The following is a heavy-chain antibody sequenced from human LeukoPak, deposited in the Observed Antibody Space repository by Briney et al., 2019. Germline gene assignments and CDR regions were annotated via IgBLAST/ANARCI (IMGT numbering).Heavy chain of an antibody. J-gene: IGHJ4*02. CDR3: ASQGTTDLSNDY. V-gene: IGHV1-69*06. CDR2: IIPIFGTA. D-gene: IGHD4-17*01. CDR1: GGTFSSYA. Sequence: ASAKVSCKASGGTFSSYAISWVRQAPGQGLEWMGGIIPIFGTANYAQKFQGRVTITADKSTSTAYMELSSLRSEDTAVYYCASQGTTDLSNDYWGQGTLVTVSS.